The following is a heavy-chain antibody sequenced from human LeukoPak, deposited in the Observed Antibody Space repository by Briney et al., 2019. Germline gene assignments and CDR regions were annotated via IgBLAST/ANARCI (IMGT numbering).Heavy chain of an antibody. J-gene: IGHJ4*02. V-gene: IGHV1-18*01. Sequence: ASVKVSCKASGYTFTNYGIAWVRQAPGQGLEWMGWINTRSGDAQLAHSLQARVTMTTDTSTSTASMELRSLGSDDTAVYYCARDTDFSIDYWGQGSLVTVSS. CDR2: INTRSGDA. CDR3: ARDTDFSIDY. CDR1: GYTFTNYG. D-gene: IGHD2/OR15-2a*01.